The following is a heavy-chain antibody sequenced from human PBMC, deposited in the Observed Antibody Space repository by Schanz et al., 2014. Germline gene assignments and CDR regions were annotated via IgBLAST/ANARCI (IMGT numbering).Heavy chain of an antibody. J-gene: IGHJ4*02. V-gene: IGHV3-66*01. Sequence: VQLVESGGGLVKPGGSLRLSCAASGFTFSSYYMSWIRQAPGKGLECVSIIYSDGSTYYVDSVKGRFIISRDNSKNTVYLQMNSLRAEDTAVYYCARDPGGTKTHGLWGQGTLVTVSS. D-gene: IGHD2-15*01. CDR1: GFTFSSYY. CDR2: IYSDGST. CDR3: ARDPGGTKTHGL.